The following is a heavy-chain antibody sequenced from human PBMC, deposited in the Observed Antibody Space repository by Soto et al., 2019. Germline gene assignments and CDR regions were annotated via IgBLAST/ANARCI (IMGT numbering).Heavy chain of an antibody. J-gene: IGHJ4*02. CDR2: IRSKAYGGTT. CDR1: GFTFGYYA. CDR3: TRDYDFWSGYYNWDY. Sequence: PGGSLRLSCTASGFTFGYYAMSWFRQAPGKGLEWVGFIRSKAYGGTTEYAASVKGRFTISRDDSKSIAYLQMNSLKTEDTAVYYCTRDYDFWSGYYNWDYWGQGTLVTVSS. V-gene: IGHV3-49*03. D-gene: IGHD3-3*01.